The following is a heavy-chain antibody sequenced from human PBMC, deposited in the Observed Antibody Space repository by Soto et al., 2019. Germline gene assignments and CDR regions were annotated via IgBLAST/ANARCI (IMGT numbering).Heavy chain of an antibody. D-gene: IGHD1-7*01. CDR3: ARTESGTFDP. CDR1: GGSISSGGYY. CDR2: IYHSGTT. J-gene: IGHJ5*02. V-gene: IGHV4-31*02. Sequence: SETLSLTCTVSGGSISSGGYYWSWIRQHPGKGLEWIGYIYHSGTTYYNPSLKSRVTISVDTSKNQFSLKLTSVTAADTAVYYCARTESGTFDPWGQGTLVTVSS.